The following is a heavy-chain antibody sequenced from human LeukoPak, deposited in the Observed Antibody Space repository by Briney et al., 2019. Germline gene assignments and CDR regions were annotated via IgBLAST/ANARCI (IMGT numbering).Heavy chain of an antibody. CDR1: GYTFTSYG. CDR3: ARSFSSWYERWFDP. D-gene: IGHD6-13*01. V-gene: IGHV1-18*01. Sequence: ASVKVACKSSGYTFTSYGISWVRQAPGQGLEWMGWISAYNGNTNYAQKLQGRVTMTIDTSTSTAYMELRSLRSDDTAVYYCARSFSSWYERWFDPWGQGTLVTVSS. J-gene: IGHJ5*02. CDR2: ISAYNGNT.